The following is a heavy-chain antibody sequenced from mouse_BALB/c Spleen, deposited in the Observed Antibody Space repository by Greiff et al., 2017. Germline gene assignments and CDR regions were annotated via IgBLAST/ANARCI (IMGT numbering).Heavy chain of an antibody. CDR3: TRDGRALAY. CDR2: ISSGGSYT. J-gene: IGHJ3*01. D-gene: IGHD3-3*01. V-gene: IGHV5-6-4*01. CDR1: GFTFSSYT. Sequence: EVKLEESGGGLVKPGGSLKLSCAASGFTFSSYTMSWVRQTPEKRLEWVATISSGGSYTYYPDSVKGRFTISRDNAKNTLYLQMSSLKSEDTAMYYCTRDGRALAYWGQGTLVTVSA.